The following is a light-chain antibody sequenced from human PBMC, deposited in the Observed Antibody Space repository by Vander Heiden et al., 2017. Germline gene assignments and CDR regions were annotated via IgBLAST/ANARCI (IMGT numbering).Light chain of an antibody. J-gene: IGKJ1*01. CDR3: QQNKNFQVA. V-gene: IGKV1-12*01. Sequence: EIQTTHSPSFVSASVGDRVTIIWRASQYSSSWLAWYQQKPGEAPKRLIAYASNLQDEVPPRFSSSGAGEEFTITISSLQPEDSASYYCQQNKNFQVAFGQGTKVEIK. CDR1: QYSSSW. CDR2: YAS.